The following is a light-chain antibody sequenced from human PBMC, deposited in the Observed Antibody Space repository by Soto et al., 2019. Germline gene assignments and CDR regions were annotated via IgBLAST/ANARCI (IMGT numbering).Light chain of an antibody. J-gene: IGKJ4*01. CDR2: AAT. Sequence: DIQMTQSPSSLSASVGDRVTITCRASQTIVSYLNWYQQKPGEAPNLLIYAATSFHSGAPSRFSGSGSGTEFTLPINGLQTEDFATYYCPHSYSLPPFTFGGGTRVEI. V-gene: IGKV1-39*01. CDR3: PHSYSLPPFT. CDR1: QTIVSY.